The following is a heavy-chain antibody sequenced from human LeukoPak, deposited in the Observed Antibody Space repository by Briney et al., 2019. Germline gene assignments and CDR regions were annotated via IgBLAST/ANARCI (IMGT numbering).Heavy chain of an antibody. Sequence: GASVKVSCKASGYTFTSSDINWVRQATGQGLEWMGRMNPSSGDTGYVQKFQDRVTMTRDTSISTAYLELSSLRSEDTAVYYCATNTPPPGSKVERDHYYYNMDVWGQGTTVTVSS. D-gene: IGHD3-10*01. CDR3: ATNTPPPGSKVERDHYYYNMDV. J-gene: IGHJ6*03. V-gene: IGHV1-8*01. CDR2: MNPSSGDT. CDR1: GYTFTSSD.